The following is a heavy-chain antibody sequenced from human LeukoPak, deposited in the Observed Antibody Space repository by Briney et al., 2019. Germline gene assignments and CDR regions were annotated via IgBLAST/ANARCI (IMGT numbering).Heavy chain of an antibody. CDR3: ARTPEIQDYDIWSGYYRGQGNYGMDV. CDR1: GYTFTSYY. Sequence: EASVKVSCTASGYTFTSYYMHWVRQAPGQGLEWMGIINPSGGSTSYAQKFQGRVAMTRDTSTSTVYMELSSLRSEDTAVYYCARTPEIQDYDIWSGYYRGQGNYGMDVWGQGTTVTVSS. V-gene: IGHV1-46*01. CDR2: INPSGGST. J-gene: IGHJ6*02. D-gene: IGHD3-3*01.